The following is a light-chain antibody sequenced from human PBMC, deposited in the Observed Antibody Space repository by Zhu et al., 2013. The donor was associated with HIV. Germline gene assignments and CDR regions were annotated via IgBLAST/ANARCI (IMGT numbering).Light chain of an antibody. CDR2: GAS. V-gene: IGKV3-20*01. Sequence: EIVLTQSPGTLSLSPGEGATLSCRASQSLDRRYLAWYQQKPGQAPRLLMYGASSRATGIPDRFSGSGSGTDFTLTINRLEPEDFALYYCQQYGGSPRTFGQGTKGGYQT. J-gene: IGKJ1*01. CDR1: QSLDRRY. CDR3: QQYGGSPRT.